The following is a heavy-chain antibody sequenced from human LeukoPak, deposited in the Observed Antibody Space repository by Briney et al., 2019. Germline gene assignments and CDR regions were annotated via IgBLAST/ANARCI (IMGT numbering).Heavy chain of an antibody. CDR1: GYTFTGYY. D-gene: IGHD2-2*01. CDR2: INPNSGGT. Sequence: ASVKVSCKASGYTFTGYYMHWVRQAPGQGLEWMGWINPNSGGTNHAQKFQGRVTMTRDTSISTAYMELSRLRSDDTAVYYGARAGLGYCSSTSCYAGYYYYYYMDVWGKGTTVSVSS. J-gene: IGHJ6*03. V-gene: IGHV1-2*02. CDR3: ARAGLGYCSSTSCYAGYYYYYYMDV.